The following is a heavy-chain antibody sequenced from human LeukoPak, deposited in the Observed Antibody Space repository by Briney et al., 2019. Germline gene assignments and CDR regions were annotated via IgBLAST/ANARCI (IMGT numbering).Heavy chain of an antibody. CDR2: IYYSGST. D-gene: IGHD2-15*01. J-gene: IGHJ2*01. V-gene: IGHV4-59*01. CDR1: GGSISSYY. CDR3: ARVSCSGGSCYGGDHWYFDL. Sequence: SETLSLSCTVSGGSISSYYWSWIRQPPGKGLEWIGYIYYSGSTNYNPSLKSRVTISVDTSKDQFSLKLSSVTAADTAVYYCARVSCSGGSCYGGDHWYFDLWGRGTLVTVSS.